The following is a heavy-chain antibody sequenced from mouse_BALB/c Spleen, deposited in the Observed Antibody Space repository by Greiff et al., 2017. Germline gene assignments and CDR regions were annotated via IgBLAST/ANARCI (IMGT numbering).Heavy chain of an antibody. Sequence: EVMLVESGGGLVKPGGSLKLSCAASGFTFSSYTMSWVRQTPEKRLEWVATISSGGSYTYYPDSVKGRFTISRDNAKNTLYLQMSSLKSEDTAMYYCTREGGYDDLYYFDYWGQGTTLTVSS. J-gene: IGHJ2*01. CDR2: ISSGGSYT. CDR1: GFTFSSYT. D-gene: IGHD2-2*01. CDR3: TREGGYDDLYYFDY. V-gene: IGHV5-6-4*01.